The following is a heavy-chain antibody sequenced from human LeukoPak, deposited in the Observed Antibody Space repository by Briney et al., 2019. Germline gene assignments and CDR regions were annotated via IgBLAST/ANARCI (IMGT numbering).Heavy chain of an antibody. D-gene: IGHD3-9*01. Sequence: SETLSLTCTVSGGSISSYYWSWIRQPPGKGLEWIGYIYYSGSTNYNPSLKSRVTISVDTSKNQFSLKLSSVTAADTAVYYCARTAGILTGYYDECFDYWGQGTLVTVSS. CDR2: IYYSGST. CDR1: GGSISSYY. J-gene: IGHJ4*02. CDR3: ARTAGILTGYYDECFDY. V-gene: IGHV4-59*01.